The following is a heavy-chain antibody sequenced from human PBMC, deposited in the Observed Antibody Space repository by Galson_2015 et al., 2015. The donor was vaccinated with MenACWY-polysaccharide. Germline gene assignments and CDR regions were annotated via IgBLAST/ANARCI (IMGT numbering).Heavy chain of an antibody. D-gene: IGHD2-21*01. CDR1: GFTFSSYA. V-gene: IGHV3-30-3*01. J-gene: IGHJ5*02. CDR3: ARRVVRQLAL. CDR2: ISYDGSNK. Sequence: SLRLSCAASGFTFSSYAMHWVRQAPGKGLEWVAVISYDGSNKYYADSVKGRFTISRDNSKNTLYLQMNSLRAEDTAVYYCARRVVRQLALWGQGTLVTVSS.